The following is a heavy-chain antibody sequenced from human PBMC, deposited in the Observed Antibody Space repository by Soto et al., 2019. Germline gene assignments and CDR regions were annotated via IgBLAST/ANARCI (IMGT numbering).Heavy chain of an antibody. J-gene: IGHJ3*02. D-gene: IGHD2-15*01. CDR1: GFTFSDYY. V-gene: IGHV3-11*06. CDR3: ARDWSRVVVDASDI. CDR2: ISSSSSYT. Sequence: GGSLRLSCAASGFTFSDYYMSWIRQAPGKGLEWVSYISSSSSYTNYADSVKGRFTISRDNAKNSLYLQMNSLRAEDTAVYYCARDWSRVVVDASDIWGQGTMVTVSS.